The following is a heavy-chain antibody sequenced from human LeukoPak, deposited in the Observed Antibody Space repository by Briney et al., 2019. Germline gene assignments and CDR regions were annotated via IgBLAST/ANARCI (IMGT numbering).Heavy chain of an antibody. V-gene: IGHV3-23*01. CDR1: GFKFISYA. J-gene: IGHJ6*02. D-gene: IGHD2-21*02. CDR2: IGSDGVNT. Sequence: PGGGLRLCFSAAGFKFISYAMGWVRQAPGRGLEWVSSIGSDGVNTEDACSVKGRFTISRDNSKNTLYLQPTSLRPENTAVYSCAKGLAYSGGDCYSHRGMAVSGQGTTATAYS. CDR3: AKGLAYSGGDCYSHRGMAV.